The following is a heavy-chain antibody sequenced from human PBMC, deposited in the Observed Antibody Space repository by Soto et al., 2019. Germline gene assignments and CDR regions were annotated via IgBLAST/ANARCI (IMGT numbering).Heavy chain of an antibody. CDR3: AREGYCSSTSCSHYYYYYGMDV. Sequence: ASVKVSCKASGYTFTSYGISWVRQAPGQGLEWMGWISAYNGNTNYAQKLQGRVTMTTDTSTSTAYMELRSLRCDDTAVYYCAREGYCSSTSCSHYYYYYGMDVWGQGTTVTVSS. CDR1: GYTFTSYG. D-gene: IGHD2-2*01. CDR2: ISAYNGNT. V-gene: IGHV1-18*01. J-gene: IGHJ6*02.